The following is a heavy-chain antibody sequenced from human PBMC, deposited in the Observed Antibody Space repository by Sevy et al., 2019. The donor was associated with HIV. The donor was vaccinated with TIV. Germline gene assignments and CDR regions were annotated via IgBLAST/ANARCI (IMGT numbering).Heavy chain of an antibody. J-gene: IGHJ6*03. CDR2: IRSKAYGGTT. V-gene: IGHV3-49*03. Sequence: GGSVRLSCTASGFTFGDYAMSWFRQAPGKGLEWVGFIRSKAYGGTTEYAASVKGRFTISRDDSKSIAYLQMNSLKTEDTAVYYCTREPQPIAVDLTGYYNYMDAWGKGTTVTVSS. CDR3: TREPQPIAVDLTGYYNYMDA. CDR1: GFTFGDYA. D-gene: IGHD6-19*01.